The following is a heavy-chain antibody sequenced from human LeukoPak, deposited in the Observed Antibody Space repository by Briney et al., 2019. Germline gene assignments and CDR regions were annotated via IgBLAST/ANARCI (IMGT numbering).Heavy chain of an antibody. J-gene: IGHJ4*02. V-gene: IGHV3-33*08. D-gene: IGHD1-1*01. CDR3: ARDTTARYLDY. Sequence: GGSLRLSCAASGFTFDDYAMHWVRQAPGKGLEWVAVIWYDGSNQYYADSVKGRFTISRDNSKNMVFLQMNSLRDDDTAVYYCARDTTARYLDYWGQGTLVTVSS. CDR1: GFTFDDYA. CDR2: IWYDGSNQ.